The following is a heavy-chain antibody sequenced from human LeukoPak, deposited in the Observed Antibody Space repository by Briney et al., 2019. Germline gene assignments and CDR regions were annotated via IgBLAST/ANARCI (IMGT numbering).Heavy chain of an antibody. CDR1: GGSISSSSYY. CDR2: IYYSGST. J-gene: IGHJ6*02. D-gene: IGHD4-17*01. Sequence: SETLSLTCTVSGGSISSSSYYWGWIRQPPGKGLEWIGSIYYSGSTYYNPSLKSRVTISVDTSKNQFSLKLSSVTAADTAVYYCARDNRNYGDYGGDYYYYGMDVWGQGTTVTVSS. CDR3: ARDNRNYGDYGGDYYYYGMDV. V-gene: IGHV4-39*07.